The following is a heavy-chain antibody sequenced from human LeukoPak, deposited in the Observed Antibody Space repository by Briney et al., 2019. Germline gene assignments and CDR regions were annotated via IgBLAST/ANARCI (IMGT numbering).Heavy chain of an antibody. D-gene: IGHD3-3*01. V-gene: IGHV4-59*12. J-gene: IGHJ4*02. Sequence: SETLSLTCTVSGGSISNYYWSWIRQPPGKGLECVGYVYYSGNPDYNPSLKSRVTISIDTSKNQFSLKLSSVTAADTAVYYCARGRPERTIFGVVILDYWGQGTLVTVSS. CDR1: GGSISNYY. CDR3: ARGRPERTIFGVVILDY. CDR2: VYYSGNP.